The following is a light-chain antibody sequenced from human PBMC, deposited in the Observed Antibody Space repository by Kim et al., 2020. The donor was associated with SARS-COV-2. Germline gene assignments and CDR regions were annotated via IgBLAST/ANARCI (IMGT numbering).Light chain of an antibody. Sequence: EILMAQSPATLSVSPGGRATLSCRASQSVSSNLAWYQQKLGQAPRLLIYDASTRATGIPTRFSGSGSGTEFTLTISSLQSEDFAVYYCQHYNNWPPETFGQGTKLEI. CDR2: DAS. CDR1: QSVSSN. CDR3: QHYNNWPPET. V-gene: IGKV3-15*01. J-gene: IGKJ2*01.